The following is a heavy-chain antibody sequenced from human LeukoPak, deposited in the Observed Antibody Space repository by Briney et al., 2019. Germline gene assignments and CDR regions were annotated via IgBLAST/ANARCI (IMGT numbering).Heavy chain of an antibody. V-gene: IGHV5-51*01. CDR3: ARVRYDFWSGYSDAFDI. Sequence: GESLKISCKGSGYSFTSYWIGWVRQMPGKGLEWIGIIYPGDSDTRYSPSFQGQVTISADKSISTAYLQWSSLKASDTAMYYCARVRYDFWSGYSDAFDIWGQGTMVTVSS. CDR2: IYPGDSDT. CDR1: GYSFTSYW. D-gene: IGHD3-3*01. J-gene: IGHJ3*02.